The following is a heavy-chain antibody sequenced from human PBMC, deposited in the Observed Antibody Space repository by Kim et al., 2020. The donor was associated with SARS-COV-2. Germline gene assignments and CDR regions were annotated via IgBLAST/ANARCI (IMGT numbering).Heavy chain of an antibody. J-gene: IGHJ6*02. CDR1: GFTFSDYY. D-gene: IGHD3-22*01. CDR2: ISSSGSTI. V-gene: IGHV3-11*04. Sequence: GGSLRLSCAASGFTFSDYYMSWIRQAPGKGLEWVSYISSSGSTIYYADSVKGRFTISRDNAKNSLYLQMNSLRAEDTAVYYCARDLPSDSSGYPLPYYYYGMDVWGQGTTVTVSS. CDR3: ARDLPSDSSGYPLPYYYYGMDV.